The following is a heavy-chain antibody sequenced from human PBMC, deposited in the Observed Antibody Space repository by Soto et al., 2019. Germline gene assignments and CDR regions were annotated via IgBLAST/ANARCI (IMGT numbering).Heavy chain of an antibody. CDR1: GFTFSDYY. Sequence: GGSLRLSCAASGFTFSDYYMSWIRQAPGKGLEWVSYISSSSSYTNYADSVKGRFTISRDNAKNSLYLQMNSLRAEDTAVYYCARDREVVAGYYYYYGMDVWGQGTTVTVSS. V-gene: IGHV3-11*06. J-gene: IGHJ6*02. CDR2: ISSSSSYT. CDR3: ARDREVVAGYYYYYGMDV.